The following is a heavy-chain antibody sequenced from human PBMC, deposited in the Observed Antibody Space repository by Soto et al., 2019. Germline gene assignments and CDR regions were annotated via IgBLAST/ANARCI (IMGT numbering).Heavy chain of an antibody. D-gene: IGHD6-19*01. V-gene: IGHV3-33*01. CDR2: IWNDGSNK. J-gene: IGHJ4*02. CDR3: ARVRGIAVAGTYSSLHD. Sequence: QVQLVESGGGVVQPGRSLRLSCAASGFTFSSYGMHWVRQAPGKGLEWVAVIWNDGSNKYYADSVKGRFTISRDNSKNTLNLKMNSLRAEDTAVYYCARVRGIAVAGTYSSLHDWGQGTLVTVSS. CDR1: GFTFSSYG.